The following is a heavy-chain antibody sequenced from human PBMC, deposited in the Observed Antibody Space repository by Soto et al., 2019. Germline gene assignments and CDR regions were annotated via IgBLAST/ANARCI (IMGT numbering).Heavy chain of an antibody. Sequence: QLQLQESGPGLVKPSETLSLTCTVSGGSISSSSYYWGWIRQPPGKGLEWIGSIYYSGSTYYNPSLKSRVTISVDTSKNQFSLKLSSVTAADTAVYYCASPIVATIDYYYYGMDVWGQGTTVTVSS. CDR1: GGSISSSSYY. V-gene: IGHV4-39*01. CDR2: IYYSGST. J-gene: IGHJ6*02. D-gene: IGHD5-12*01. CDR3: ASPIVATIDYYYYGMDV.